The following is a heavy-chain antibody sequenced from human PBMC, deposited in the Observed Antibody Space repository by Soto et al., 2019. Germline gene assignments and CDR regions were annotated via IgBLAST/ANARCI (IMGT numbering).Heavy chain of an antibody. J-gene: IGHJ4*01. CDR2: IFTSGST. CDR1: GGTISDYY. D-gene: IGHD6-19*01. Sequence: SETLSVTCTVSGGTISDYYWSWIRQPAGKGLEWIGRIFTSGSTDYNHSLKSRVTMSIDTSKYKFSLHLSSLTAADTAVYYCAREDHSVVGTDYWGHGTLVTVSS. V-gene: IGHV4-4*07. CDR3: AREDHSVVGTDY.